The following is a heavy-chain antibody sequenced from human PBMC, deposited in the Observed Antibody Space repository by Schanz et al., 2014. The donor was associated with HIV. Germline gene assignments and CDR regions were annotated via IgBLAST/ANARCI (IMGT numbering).Heavy chain of an antibody. Sequence: EVQLVESGGGLVQPGGSLTLSCAASGFSFSDYWMHWVRQVPGKGLLWVSRMNNDVSSRLYADSVKGRFTISRDKSKNTLYLQMNSLRAEDTAVYYCAKEEQQLGGVGGYHFDYWGQGTLVTVSS. CDR1: GFSFSDYW. D-gene: IGHD6-13*01. J-gene: IGHJ4*02. CDR3: AKEEQQLGGVGGYHFDY. CDR2: MNNDVSSR. V-gene: IGHV3-74*01.